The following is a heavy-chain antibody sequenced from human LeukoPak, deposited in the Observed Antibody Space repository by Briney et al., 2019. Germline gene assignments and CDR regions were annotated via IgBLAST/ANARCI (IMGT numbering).Heavy chain of an antibody. CDR2: IYHSGST. D-gene: IGHD2-2*02. V-gene: IGHV4-4*02. CDR1: GGSISSSNW. Sequence: SGTLSLTCAVSGGSISSSNWWSWVRQPPGKGLEWIGEIYHSGSTNYNPSLKSRVTISVDKSKNQFSLKLSSVTAADTAVYYCAREETDQLLYEGWFDPWGQGTLVTVSS. CDR3: AREETDQLLYEGWFDP. J-gene: IGHJ5*02.